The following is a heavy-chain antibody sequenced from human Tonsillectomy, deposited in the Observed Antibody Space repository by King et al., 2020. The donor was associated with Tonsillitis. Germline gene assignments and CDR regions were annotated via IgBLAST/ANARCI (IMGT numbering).Heavy chain of an antibody. D-gene: IGHD3-10*01. CDR3: AKDQWFGDGSI. Sequence: VQLVESGGGLVQPGGSLRLSCAASGLTFSNYAMTWVRQAPGKGLECVSIISGSGGSTHYADSVKGRFTISRDNSKNTLYLQMNSLRVEDTAVYYRAKDQWFGDGSIWGQGTMVTVSS. CDR1: GLTFSNYA. J-gene: IGHJ3*02. V-gene: IGHV3-23*04. CDR2: ISGSGGST.